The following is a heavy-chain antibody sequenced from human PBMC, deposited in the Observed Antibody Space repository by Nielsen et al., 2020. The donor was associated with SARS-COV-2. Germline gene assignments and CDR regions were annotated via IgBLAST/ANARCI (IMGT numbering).Heavy chain of an antibody. CDR1: GYTFTSYY. CDR3: AREEGGYGPAGYGMDV. D-gene: IGHD5-18*01. CDR2: INPNSGGT. Sequence: ASVHVSCKASGYTFTSYYMHWVRQAPGQGLEWMGRINPNSGGTNYAQKFQGRVTMTRDTSISTAYMELSRLRSDDTAVYYCAREEGGYGPAGYGMDVWGQGTTVTVSS. V-gene: IGHV1-2*06. J-gene: IGHJ6*02.